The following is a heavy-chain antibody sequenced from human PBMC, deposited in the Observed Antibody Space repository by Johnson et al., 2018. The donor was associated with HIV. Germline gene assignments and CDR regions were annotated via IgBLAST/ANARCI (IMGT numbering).Heavy chain of an antibody. J-gene: IGHJ3*02. CDR1: GFTFDDYA. Sequence: VQLVESGGGLVQPGRSLRLSCVASGFTFDDYAMHWVRQAPGKGLEWVSGIYSGGSTYYADSVKGRFTISRDNSKNTLYLQMNSLRAEDTAVYYCVVGIVGATTLGAFDIWGQGTMVTVSS. CDR3: VVGIVGATTLGAFDI. D-gene: IGHD1-26*01. V-gene: IGHV3-66*01. CDR2: IYSGGST.